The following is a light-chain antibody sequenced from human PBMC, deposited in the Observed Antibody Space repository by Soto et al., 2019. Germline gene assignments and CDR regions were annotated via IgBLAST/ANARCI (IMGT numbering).Light chain of an antibody. V-gene: IGLV2-14*01. Sequence: QSALTQPASVSGSPGQSITISCTGATSDVGTYNYVSWYQHHPGKAPKLIIYEVSARPSGVSNRFSGSKSGSTASLTISGLQAEDEADYYCSSYSISNTHVLFGGGTKLTVL. CDR2: EVS. J-gene: IGLJ2*01. CDR1: TSDVGTYNY. CDR3: SSYSISNTHVL.